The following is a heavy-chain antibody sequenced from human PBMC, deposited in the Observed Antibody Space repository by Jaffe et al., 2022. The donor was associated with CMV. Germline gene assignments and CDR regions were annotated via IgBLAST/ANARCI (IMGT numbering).Heavy chain of an antibody. CDR2: IYSGGST. CDR1: GFTVSSNY. Sequence: EVQLVETGGGLIQPGGSLRLSCAASGFTVSSNYMSWVRQAPGKGLEWVSVIYSGGSTYYADSVKGRFTISRDNSKNTLYLQMNSLRAEDTAVYYCAREEDCSGGSCYPGAFDIWGQGTMVTVSS. D-gene: IGHD2-15*01. V-gene: IGHV3-53*02. CDR3: AREEDCSGGSCYPGAFDI. J-gene: IGHJ3*02.